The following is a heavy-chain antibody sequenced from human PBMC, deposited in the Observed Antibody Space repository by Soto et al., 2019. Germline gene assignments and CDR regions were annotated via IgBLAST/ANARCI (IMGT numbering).Heavy chain of an antibody. D-gene: IGHD3-10*01. Sequence: QVQLQQWGAGLLKPSETLSLTCAVYGGSFSGYYWSWIRQPPGKGLEWIGEINHSGSTNYNPSLKSGVTISVDTSKNQFSLKLSSVTAADTAVYYCARAPVWTILGSWCDPWGQGTLVTVSS. V-gene: IGHV4-34*01. CDR2: INHSGST. CDR3: ARAPVWTILGSWCDP. CDR1: GGSFSGYY. J-gene: IGHJ5*02.